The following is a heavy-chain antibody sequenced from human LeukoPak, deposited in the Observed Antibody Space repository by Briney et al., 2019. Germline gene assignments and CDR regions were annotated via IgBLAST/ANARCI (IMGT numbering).Heavy chain of an antibody. CDR1: GFTFRNHG. CDR2: IWCDGSDK. V-gene: IGHV3-33*01. J-gene: IGHJ4*02. Sequence: HPGGSLRLSCAASGFTFRNHGMHWVRQAPGKGLEWVAVIWCDGSDKSFGDSVKGRFTISRDNAKNTLYLQMNSLRAEDTAVYYCARDIASRRIDYWGQGTLVTVSS. CDR3: ARDIASRRIDY. D-gene: IGHD6-6*01.